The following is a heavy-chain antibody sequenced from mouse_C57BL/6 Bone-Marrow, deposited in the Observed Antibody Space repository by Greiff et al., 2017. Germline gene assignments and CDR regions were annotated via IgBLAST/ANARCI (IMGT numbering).Heavy chain of an antibody. CDR1: GYTFTSYW. CDR2: IYPGSGST. V-gene: IGHV1-55*01. D-gene: IGHD2-2*01. CDR3: ARRGNYGYDYYAMDY. J-gene: IGHJ4*01. Sequence: VQLQQPGAELVKPGASVKMSCKASGYTFTSYWITWVKQRPGQGLEWIGDIYPGSGSTNYNEKFKSKATLTVDTSSSTAYMQLSSLTSEDSAVYYCARRGNYGYDYYAMDYWGQGTSVTVSS.